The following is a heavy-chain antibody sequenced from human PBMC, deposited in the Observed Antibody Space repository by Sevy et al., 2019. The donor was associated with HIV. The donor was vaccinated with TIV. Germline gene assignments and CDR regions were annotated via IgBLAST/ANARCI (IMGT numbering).Heavy chain of an antibody. D-gene: IGHD2-21*01. J-gene: IGHJ4*02. CDR2: IQYDGSNK. Sequence: GGSLRLSCAASGFSCSSYRMHWVRQAPGKGLEWMSYIQYDGSNKDYADSVKGRFTISRDNSKNTLYLQMNSLRVEDTAVFYCVKEGGGEGGDHWGQGALVTVSS. CDR1: GFSCSSYR. V-gene: IGHV3-30*02. CDR3: VKEGGGEGGDH.